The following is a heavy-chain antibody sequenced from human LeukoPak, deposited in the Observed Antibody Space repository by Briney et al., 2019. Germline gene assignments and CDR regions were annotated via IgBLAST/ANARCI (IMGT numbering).Heavy chain of an antibody. J-gene: IGHJ3*02. V-gene: IGHV4-59*08. CDR3: ARGKDTFDI. D-gene: IGHD4-23*01. CDR1: GGSITSYY. CDR2: IYYSGAT. Sequence: PSETLSLTCTVSGGSITSYYWSWVRQPPGKGLEWIAYIYYSGATNYNSSLKSRVSTSVDTSKNQFSLKLSSVTAADTAVYYCARGKDTFDIWGQGTMVTVSS.